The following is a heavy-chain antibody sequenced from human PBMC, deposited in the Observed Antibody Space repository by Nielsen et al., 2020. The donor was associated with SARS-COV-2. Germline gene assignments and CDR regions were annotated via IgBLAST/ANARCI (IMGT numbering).Heavy chain of an antibody. V-gene: IGHV3-74*01. CDR2: TNSDGRTT. CDR1: GFTFGSSW. D-gene: IGHD5/OR15-5a*01. Sequence: GRSLRLSCAASGFTFGSSWMHWVRPLPGKGLVWVSRTNSDGRTTTYADSVKGRFTISRDNAKNTLYLQMNSLRAEDTAVYYCARAKFYDSGVDPWGQGTLVTVSS. J-gene: IGHJ5*02. CDR3: ARAKFYDSGVDP.